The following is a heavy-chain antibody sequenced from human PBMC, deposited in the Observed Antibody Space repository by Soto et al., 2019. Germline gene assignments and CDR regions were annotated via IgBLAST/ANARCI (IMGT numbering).Heavy chain of an antibody. CDR2: IIPIFGTA. CDR3: ARAPSPAPTDYESSGYWLSGAFDI. CDR1: GGTFSSYA. V-gene: IGHV1-69*13. D-gene: IGHD3-22*01. Sequence: ASVKVSCKASGGTFSSYAISWVRQAPGQGLEWMGGIIPIFGTANYAQKFQGRVTITADESTSTAYMELSSLRSEDTAVYYCARAPSPAPTDYESSGYWLSGAFDIWGQGTMVTVSS. J-gene: IGHJ3*02.